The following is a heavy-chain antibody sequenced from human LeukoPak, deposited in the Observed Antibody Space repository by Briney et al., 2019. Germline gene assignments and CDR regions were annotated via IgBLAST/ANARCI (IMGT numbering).Heavy chain of an antibody. Sequence: PGRSLRLSCAASGFTFDDYAMHWVRQAPGKGLEWVSGISWNSGSIGYADSVKGRFTISRDNAKNSLYLQMNSLRAEDTALYYCARVLWSRVGATVDAFDIWGRGTMVTVSS. CDR1: GFTFDDYA. D-gene: IGHD1-26*01. CDR3: ARVLWSRVGATVDAFDI. J-gene: IGHJ3*02. CDR2: ISWNSGSI. V-gene: IGHV3-9*01.